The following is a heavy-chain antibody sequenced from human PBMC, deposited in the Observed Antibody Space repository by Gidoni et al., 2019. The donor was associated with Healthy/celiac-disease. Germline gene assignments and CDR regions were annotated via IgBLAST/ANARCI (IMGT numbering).Heavy chain of an antibody. CDR2: ISSSSSTI. CDR1: GFTFSSYS. D-gene: IGHD2-2*01. Sequence: EVQLVESGGGLVQPGGSLRLSCAASGFTFSSYSMNWVRQAPGKGLEWVAYISSSSSTIYYADSVKGRFTISRDNAKNSLYLQMNSLRDEDTAVYYCARDAVPAAKKNWFDPWGQGTLVTVSS. J-gene: IGHJ5*02. V-gene: IGHV3-48*02. CDR3: ARDAVPAAKKNWFDP.